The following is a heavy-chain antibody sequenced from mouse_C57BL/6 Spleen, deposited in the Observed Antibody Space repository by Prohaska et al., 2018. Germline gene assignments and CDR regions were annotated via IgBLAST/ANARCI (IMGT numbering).Heavy chain of an antibody. Sequence: EVKLEESGGGLVQPGGSMKLSCVASGFTFSNYWMNWVRQSPEKGLEWVAQIRLKSDNYATHDSESLKGRFTISRDDSKSSVYLQMNNLRAEDTGIYYCTVGYDYVDYWGQGTTLTVSS. D-gene: IGHD2-3*01. V-gene: IGHV6-3*01. CDR1: GFTFSNYW. CDR2: IRLKSDNYAT. CDR3: TVGYDYVDY. J-gene: IGHJ2*01.